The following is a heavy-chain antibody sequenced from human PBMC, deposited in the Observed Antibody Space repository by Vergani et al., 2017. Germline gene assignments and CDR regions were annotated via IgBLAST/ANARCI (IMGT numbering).Heavy chain of an antibody. Sequence: EVQLVESGGGLVQPGGSLKLSCAASGFTFSSYSMNWVRQAPGKGLQWVSILYTSGTADYAESVKGRFTVSRDDSKNVLYLQMTSLGAEDTAIYFCARDRFDYGDYDLDSWGQGTLSPSPQ. CDR3: ARDRFDYGDYDLDS. V-gene: IGHV3-66*02. CDR1: GFTFSSYS. D-gene: IGHD4-17*01. CDR2: LYTSGTA. J-gene: IGHJ4*02.